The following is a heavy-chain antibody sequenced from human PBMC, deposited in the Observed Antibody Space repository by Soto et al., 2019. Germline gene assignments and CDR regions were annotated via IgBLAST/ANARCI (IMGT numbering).Heavy chain of an antibody. V-gene: IGHV3-30*18. CDR3: AKDLGPTYGGPPPLLIYGMDV. CDR1: GFTFSSYG. Sequence: QVQLVESGGGVVQPGRSLRLSCAASGFTFSSYGMHWVRQAPGKGLEWVAVISYDGSNKYYADSVKGRFTISRDNSKNTLYLQMNSLRAEDTAVYYCAKDLGPTYGGPPPLLIYGMDVWGQGTTVTVSS. J-gene: IGHJ6*02. D-gene: IGHD4-17*01. CDR2: ISYDGSNK.